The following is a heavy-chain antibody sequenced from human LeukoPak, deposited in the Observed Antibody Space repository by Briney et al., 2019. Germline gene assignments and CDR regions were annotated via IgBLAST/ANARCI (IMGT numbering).Heavy chain of an antibody. V-gene: IGHV4-30-2*01. Sequence: SQTLSLTCAVSGGSISSGGYSWSWIRQPPGKGLEWIVDIYHSGSTYYNPSLKSRFTISVDRSKNQFSLKLSSVTAADTAVYYCARGTMVRGVIRWFDPWGQGTLVTVSS. J-gene: IGHJ5*02. CDR2: IYHSGST. CDR3: ARGTMVRGVIRWFDP. D-gene: IGHD3-10*01. CDR1: GGSISSGGYS.